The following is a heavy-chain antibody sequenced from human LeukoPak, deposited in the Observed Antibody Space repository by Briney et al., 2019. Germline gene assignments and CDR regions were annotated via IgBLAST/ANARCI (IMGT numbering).Heavy chain of an antibody. V-gene: IGHV4-39*01. D-gene: IGHD6-13*01. CDR2: IYYSGST. CDR1: GGSISSSSYY. Sequence: PSEALSLTCTVSGGSISSSSYYWGWIRQPPGKGLEWIGSIYYSGSTYYNPSLKSRVTISVDTSKNQFSLKLSSVTAADTAVYYCASKGATYSSNWYYFGYWGQGTLVTVSS. CDR3: ASKGATYSSNWYYFGY. J-gene: IGHJ4*02.